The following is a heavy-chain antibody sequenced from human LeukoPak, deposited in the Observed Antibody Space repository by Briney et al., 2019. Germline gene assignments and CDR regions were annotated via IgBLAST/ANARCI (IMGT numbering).Heavy chain of an antibody. Sequence: ASVKVSCKASGYTFTSYDINWVRQATGQGLEWMGWMNPNSGNTGYAQKFQGRDTMTRNTSISTAYMELSSLRSEDTAVYYCARGTYDSSGYYYGYWGQGTLVTVSS. D-gene: IGHD3-22*01. V-gene: IGHV1-8*01. CDR1: GYTFTSYD. J-gene: IGHJ4*02. CDR2: MNPNSGNT. CDR3: ARGTYDSSGYYYGY.